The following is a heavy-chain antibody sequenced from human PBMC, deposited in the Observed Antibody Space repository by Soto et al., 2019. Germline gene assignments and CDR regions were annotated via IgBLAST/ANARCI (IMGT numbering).Heavy chain of an antibody. CDR2: IYYSWST. Sequence: SETLSLPCTVSGGSISRGGYFWGWIRPPPGKGLEWIGYIYYSWSTYYNPSLKSRVTISVDTPKNQFSLKLSSVTAADTAVYYRARILFPSGQGSLVTVSS. J-gene: IGHJ5*02. CDR1: GGSISRGGYF. CDR3: ARILFP. V-gene: IGHV4-31*03.